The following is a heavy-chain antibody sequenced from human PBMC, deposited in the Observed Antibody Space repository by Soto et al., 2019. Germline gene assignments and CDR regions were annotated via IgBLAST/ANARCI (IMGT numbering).Heavy chain of an antibody. CDR2: ISAYNGNT. D-gene: IGHD5-18*01. CDR3: ARTRGYSYGFDY. CDR1: GYTFTSYG. V-gene: IGHV1-18*01. J-gene: IGHJ4*02. Sequence: QVQLVQSGAEVKKPGASVKVSCKASGYTFTSYGISWVRQAPGQGLEWMGWISAYNGNTNYAQKLQVRVTMTTDTSTSTAYVELRALRSDGTAVYYCARTRGYSYGFDYWGQGTLVTVSS.